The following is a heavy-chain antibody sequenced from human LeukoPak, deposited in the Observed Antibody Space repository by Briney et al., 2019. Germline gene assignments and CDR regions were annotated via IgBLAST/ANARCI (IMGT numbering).Heavy chain of an antibody. V-gene: IGHV4-31*03. CDR2: IYYSGST. CDR3: ARDYPLNRPTIEPYYYYGMDV. CDR1: GGSISSGGYY. J-gene: IGHJ6*02. Sequence: SETLSLTCTVSGGSISSGGYYWSWIRQHPGKGLEWIGYIYYSGSTYYNPSLKSRVTISVDTSKDQFSLKLSSVTAADTAVYYCARDYPLNRPTIEPYYYYGMDVWGQGTTVTVSS. D-gene: IGHD5-12*01.